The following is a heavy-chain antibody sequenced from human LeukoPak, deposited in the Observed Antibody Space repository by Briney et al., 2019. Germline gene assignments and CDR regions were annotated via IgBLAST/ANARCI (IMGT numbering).Heavy chain of an antibody. V-gene: IGHV1-69*02. D-gene: IGHD6-6*01. CDR3: ARSEQLYNWFDP. J-gene: IGHJ5*02. CDR2: IIPILGIA. CDR1: GGTFSSYT. Sequence: ASVKVSCKASGGTFSSYTISWVRQAPGQGLEWMGRIIPILGIANYAQKFQGRVTTTADKSTSTAYMELSSLRSEDTAVYYCARSEQLYNWFDPWGQGTLVTVSS.